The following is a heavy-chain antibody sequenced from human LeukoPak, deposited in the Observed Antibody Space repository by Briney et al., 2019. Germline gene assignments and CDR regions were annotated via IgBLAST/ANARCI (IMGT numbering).Heavy chain of an antibody. CDR1: GGSFSGYY. J-gene: IGHJ4*02. CDR2: INHSGST. Sequence: SETLSLTCAVYGGSFSGYYWSWLRQPPGKGLEWIGEINHSGSTNYNPSLKSRVTISVDTSKNQFSLKLSSVTTTDTAVYYCSRAGKPYYDFWSGYLAYWGQGTLVTVSS. D-gene: IGHD3-3*01. CDR3: SRAGKPYYDFWSGYLAY. V-gene: IGHV4-34*01.